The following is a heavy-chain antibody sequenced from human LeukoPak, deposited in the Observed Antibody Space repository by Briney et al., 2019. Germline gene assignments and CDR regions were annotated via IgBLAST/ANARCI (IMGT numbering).Heavy chain of an antibody. CDR1: GFTFSSYS. CDR2: ISSSSSTI. D-gene: IGHD2-21*01. CDR3: ASDGDLSDY. V-gene: IGHV3-48*01. J-gene: IGHJ4*02. Sequence: GGSLRLSGAASGFTFSSYSMNWVRQAPGKGLEWVSYISSSSSTIYYADSVKGRFTISRDNAKNSLYLQMNSLRAEDTAVYYCASDGDLSDYWGQGTLVTVSS.